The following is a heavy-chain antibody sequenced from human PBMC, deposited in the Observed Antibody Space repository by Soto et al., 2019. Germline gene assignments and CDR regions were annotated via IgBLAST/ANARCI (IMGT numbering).Heavy chain of an antibody. CDR2: INHSGST. D-gene: IGHD6-13*01. CDR3: ARGRQEDAGNLAWFDP. J-gene: IGHJ5*02. Sequence: PSETLSLTCAVYGGSFSGYYWSWIRQPPGKGLEWIGEINHSGSTNYNPSLKSRVTISVDTSKSQFSLKLSSVTAADTAVYYCARGRQEDAGNLAWFDPWGKGTLVTVSS. CDR1: GGSFSGYY. V-gene: IGHV4-34*01.